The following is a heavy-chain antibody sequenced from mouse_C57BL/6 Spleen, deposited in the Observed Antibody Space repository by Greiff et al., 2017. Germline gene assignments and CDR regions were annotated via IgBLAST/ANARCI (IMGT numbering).Heavy chain of an antibody. CDR1: GYTFTSYG. CDR3: ARCDDDYDERGTSYYFDY. Sequence: VQLQQSGAELARPGASVKLSCKASGYTFTSYGISWVKQRTGQGLEWIGEIYPRSGNTYYNEKFKGKATLTADKSSSTAYMELRSLTSEDSAVYFCARCDDDYDERGTSYYFDYGGQGTTLTVSS. D-gene: IGHD2-4*01. V-gene: IGHV1-81*01. CDR2: IYPRSGNT. J-gene: IGHJ2*01.